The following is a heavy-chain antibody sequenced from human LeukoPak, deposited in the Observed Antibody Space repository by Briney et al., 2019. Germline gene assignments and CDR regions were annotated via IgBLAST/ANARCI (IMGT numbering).Heavy chain of an antibody. V-gene: IGHV3-73*01. CDR1: GFTFSGSA. CDR3: TRRGSSVYYFDY. Sequence: GGSLKLSCAASGFTFSGSAMHWVRQASGKGLEWLGRIRSKANTYATAYAASVKGRFTISRDDSNNTAYLQMNSLKTEDTAVYYCTRRGSSVYYFDYWGQGTLVTVSS. CDR2: IRSKANTYAT. J-gene: IGHJ4*02. D-gene: IGHD6-19*01.